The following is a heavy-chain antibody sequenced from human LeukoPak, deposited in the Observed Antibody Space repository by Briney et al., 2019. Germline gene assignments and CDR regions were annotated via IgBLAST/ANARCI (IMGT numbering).Heavy chain of an antibody. CDR2: IYYSGST. J-gene: IGHJ3*02. Sequence: PSQTLSLTCTVSGGSISSGGYYWSWIRQHPGKGLEWIGYIYYSGSTYYNPSLKSRVTISVDTSKNQFSLKLSSVSAADTAVYYCAGVRAGEYGSVFDIWGQGPMVTVSS. CDR1: GGSISSGGYY. V-gene: IGHV4-31*03. CDR3: AGVRAGEYGSVFDI. D-gene: IGHD4-17*01.